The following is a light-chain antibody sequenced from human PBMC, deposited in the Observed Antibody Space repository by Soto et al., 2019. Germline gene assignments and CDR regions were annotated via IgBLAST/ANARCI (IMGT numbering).Light chain of an antibody. Sequence: IQVTQSPSSLSASVGDRVTITCRASQAIGSYLAWYQQKPGKAPNLLIYAASTLQSGVPSRFSGSASGTDFTLTISSLQPEDFATYYCQQLDSYPRTFGQGTKVDIK. J-gene: IGKJ2*01. CDR1: QAIGSY. V-gene: IGKV1-9*01. CDR3: QQLDSYPRT. CDR2: AAS.